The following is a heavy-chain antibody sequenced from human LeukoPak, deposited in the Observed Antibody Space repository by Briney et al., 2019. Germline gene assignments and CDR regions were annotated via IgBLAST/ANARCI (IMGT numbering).Heavy chain of an antibody. CDR1: GFTFSSYA. CDR3: ARGYHSFDI. CDR2: ISGSGGST. J-gene: IGHJ3*02. Sequence: GGSLRLSCAASGFTFSSYAMSWVRQAPGKGLEWVSAISGSGGSTYYADSVKGRFTISRDNSKNSLYLQMNSLKTEDTAVYYCARGYHSFDIWGQGTKVTVSS. V-gene: IGHV3-23*01. D-gene: IGHD2-2*01.